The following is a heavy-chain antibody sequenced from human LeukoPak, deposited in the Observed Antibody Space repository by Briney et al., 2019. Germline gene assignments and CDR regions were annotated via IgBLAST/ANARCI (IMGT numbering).Heavy chain of an antibody. CDR2: ISYDGSNK. CDR3: ARGVVPAAYYYYGMDV. D-gene: IGHD2-2*01. Sequence: GRSLRLSCAASGFTFSSYGMHWVRQAPGKGLEWVAVISYDGSNKYYADSVKGRFTISRDNSKNTLYLQMNSLRAEDTAVYYCARGVVPAAYYYYGMDVWGKGTTVTVSS. V-gene: IGHV3-30*04. CDR1: GFTFSSYG. J-gene: IGHJ6*04.